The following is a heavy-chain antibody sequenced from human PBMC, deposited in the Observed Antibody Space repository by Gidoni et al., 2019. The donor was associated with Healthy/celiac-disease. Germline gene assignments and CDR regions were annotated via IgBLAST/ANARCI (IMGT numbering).Heavy chain of an antibody. V-gene: IGHV1-69*01. CDR2: IIPIFGTA. CDR3: ARGEGQDILTGYYRGGWFDP. D-gene: IGHD3-9*01. Sequence: QVQLVQSGAEVKKPGSSVKVSCKASGGTFSSYAISWVRQAPGQGLEWMGGIIPIFGTANYAQKFQGRVTITADESTSTAYMELSSLRSEDTAVYYCARGEGQDILTGYYRGGWFDPWGQGTLVTVSS. J-gene: IGHJ5*02. CDR1: GGTFSSYA.